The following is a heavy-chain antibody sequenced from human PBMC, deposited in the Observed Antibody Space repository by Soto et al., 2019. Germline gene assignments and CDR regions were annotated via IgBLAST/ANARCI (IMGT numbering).Heavy chain of an antibody. CDR2: IWYDGSNM. Sequence: QVQLVESGGGVVQPGRSLRLSCAASGFNFINTGMHWVRQAPGKGLEWVAVIWYDGSNMFYADSVKGRFTISRDNSKNTLFPQMNSLRGEDTAVYYCGRGIDYGNYAIDYWGQGTLVTVSS. CDR3: GRGIDYGNYAIDY. J-gene: IGHJ4*02. V-gene: IGHV3-33*01. D-gene: IGHD4-17*01. CDR1: GFNFINTG.